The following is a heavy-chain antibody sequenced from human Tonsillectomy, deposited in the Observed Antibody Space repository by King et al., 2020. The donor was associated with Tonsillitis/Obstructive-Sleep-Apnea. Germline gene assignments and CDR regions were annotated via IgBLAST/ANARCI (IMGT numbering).Heavy chain of an antibody. V-gene: IGHV3-23*04. D-gene: IGHD3-3*01. Sequence: EVQLVESGGGLVQPGGSLRLSCAASGFTFNTYAMSWVRQAPGKGLEWVSTFTGSGGSTYYGDSVKGRFTISRDNSKNTLYLQMNSLRAEETAIYYCARGRQGDYWSGYKASFDYWGRGPRVTVSS. J-gene: IGHJ4*02. CDR1: GFTFNTYA. CDR3: ARGRQGDYWSGYKASFDY. CDR2: FTGSGGST.